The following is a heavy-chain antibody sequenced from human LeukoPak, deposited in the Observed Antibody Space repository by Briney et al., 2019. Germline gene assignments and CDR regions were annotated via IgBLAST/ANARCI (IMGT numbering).Heavy chain of an antibody. Sequence: SQTLSLTCTVSGGSISSGGYYWGWIRQPPGKGLEWIASIYHSGSTNYNPSLKSRVTISVDKSKNQFSLKLSSVTAADTAVYYCARGVLAAGMRGPGVPYFDYWGQGTLVTVSS. CDR1: GGSISSGGYY. D-gene: IGHD6-13*01. CDR2: IYHSGST. V-gene: IGHV4-39*07. J-gene: IGHJ4*02. CDR3: ARGVLAAGMRGPGVPYFDY.